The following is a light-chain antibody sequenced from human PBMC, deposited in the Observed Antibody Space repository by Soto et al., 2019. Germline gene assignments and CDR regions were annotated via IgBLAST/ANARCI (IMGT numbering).Light chain of an antibody. CDR3: QSYESSLSDYV. J-gene: IGLJ1*01. V-gene: IGLV1-40*01. CDR2: GNT. CDR1: SXNIGAGYD. Sequence: QSVLTQPPSVSGAPGQRVTISCTGSSXNIGAGYDVHWYQQPPGTAPKLLIYGNTNRPSEVPDRFSGSKSGTSASLAITGLQAEDEADYYCQSYESSLSDYVFGTGTKVTVL.